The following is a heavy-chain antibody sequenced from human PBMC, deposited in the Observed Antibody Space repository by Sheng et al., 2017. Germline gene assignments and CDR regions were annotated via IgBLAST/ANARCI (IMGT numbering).Heavy chain of an antibody. V-gene: IGHV3-66*01. CDR1: GFTVSSNY. J-gene: IGHJ5*02. CDR3: ARGGEWEVLFS. Sequence: VQLVESGGGVVQPGGSLRLSCAASGFTVSSNYMSWVRQAPGKGLEWVAIIYSGGSIYYADSVKDRFVISRDKSKNTLSLLMNSLRPEDTAVYYCARGGEWEVLFSWGQGTLVTVSS. D-gene: IGHD1-26*01. CDR2: IYSGGSI.